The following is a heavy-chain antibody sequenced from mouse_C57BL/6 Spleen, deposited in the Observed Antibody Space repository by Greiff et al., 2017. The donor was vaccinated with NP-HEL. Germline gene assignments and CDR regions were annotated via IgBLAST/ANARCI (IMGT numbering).Heavy chain of an antibody. V-gene: IGHV1-19*01. D-gene: IGHD1-1*01. Sequence: VQLQQSGPVLVKPGASVKMSCKASGYTFTDYYMNWVKQSHGKSLEWIGVINPYNGGTSYNQKFKGKATLTVDKSSSTAYMELNSLTSEDSAVYYCARGRLRDYYAMDYWGQGTSVTVSS. CDR1: GYTFTDYY. CDR3: ARGRLRDYYAMDY. J-gene: IGHJ4*01. CDR2: INPYNGGT.